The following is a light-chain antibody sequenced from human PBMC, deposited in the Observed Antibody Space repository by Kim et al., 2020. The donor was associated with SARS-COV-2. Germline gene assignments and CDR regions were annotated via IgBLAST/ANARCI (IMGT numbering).Light chain of an antibody. V-gene: IGKV1-12*01. J-gene: IGKJ4*01. CDR3: QQANSTPFT. Sequence: DIQMTQSPSSVSASVGDRVTITCRASQGISSWLDWYQQKPGKAPKLLIYAASSLQSGVPSRFSGSGSGTDFTLTISSLQPEDFATYYCQQANSTPFTFGRGTKVDIK. CDR1: QGISSW. CDR2: AAS.